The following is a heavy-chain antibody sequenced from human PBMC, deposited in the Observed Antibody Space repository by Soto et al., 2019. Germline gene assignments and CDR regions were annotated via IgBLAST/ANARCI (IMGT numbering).Heavy chain of an antibody. D-gene: IGHD2-8*02. CDR2: ISPDGSDV. V-gene: IGHV3-74*01. CDR1: GFPFTNYW. CDR3: ACWGHIVPVAPSDFDR. J-gene: IGHJ4*02. Sequence: QVVESGGGLVPPGGSLRLSCAASGFPFTNYWMNWVRQTPGKGLMWVSRISPDGSDVGYADSVEGRVTVSRDNAKNTLYLQMHSLRAEDTAMYYCACWGHIVPVAPSDFDRWGQGPLVTVSS.